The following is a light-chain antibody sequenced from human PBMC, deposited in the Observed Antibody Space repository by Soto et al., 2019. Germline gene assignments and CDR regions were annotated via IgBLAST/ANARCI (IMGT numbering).Light chain of an antibody. V-gene: IGKV1-27*01. J-gene: IGKJ1*01. CDR1: QGISNY. Sequence: DIQMTQSPSSLSASVGDRVNITCRASQGISNYLAWYQQKPGKVPKLLIYAASTLQSGVPSRFSGSGSGTDFTLTISSLQPEDVATYYCQKYNSAPRTFGQGTKVDIK. CDR3: QKYNSAPRT. CDR2: AAS.